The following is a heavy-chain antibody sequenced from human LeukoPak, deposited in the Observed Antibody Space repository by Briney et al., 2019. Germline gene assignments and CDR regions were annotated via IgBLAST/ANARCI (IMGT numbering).Heavy chain of an antibody. D-gene: IGHD6-13*01. V-gene: IGHV3-23*01. CDR1: GFTFSSYA. Sequence: GGSLRLSCAASGFTFSSYAMSWVRQAPGKGLEWVSAISGSGGSTYYADSVRGRFTISRDNSKNTLYLQMNSLRAEDTAVYYCAKADKQYIIALDYWGQGTLVTVSS. CDR3: AKADKQYIIALDY. CDR2: ISGSGGST. J-gene: IGHJ4*02.